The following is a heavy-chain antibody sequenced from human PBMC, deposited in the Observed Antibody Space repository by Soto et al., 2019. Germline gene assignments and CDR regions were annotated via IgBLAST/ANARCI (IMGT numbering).Heavy chain of an antibody. CDR1: GGSXXSSSXX. CDR2: IYYSGST. V-gene: IGHV4-39*02. CDR3: ARERPDGSRLDP. Sequence: SETLXLTCTVSGGSXXSSSXXXXXXXQPPGKGLEWIGSIYYSGSTYYNPSLKSRVTVSVDTSKNQFSLKLSSVTAADTAVYYCARERPDGSRLDPWGQGTLVTVSS. J-gene: IGHJ5*02. D-gene: IGHD6-13*01.